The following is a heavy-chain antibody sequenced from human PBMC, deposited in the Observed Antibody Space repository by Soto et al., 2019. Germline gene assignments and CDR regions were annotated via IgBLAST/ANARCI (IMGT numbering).Heavy chain of an antibody. J-gene: IGHJ4*02. D-gene: IGHD2-2*02. CDR3: ARARNVRPAAIGSKAPFDY. Sequence: ASVKVSCKASGYTFTGYYMHGVRQAPGQGLEWMGWINPNSGGTNYAQKFQGRVTMTRDTSISTAYMELSMLRSDDTAVYYCARARNVRPAAIGSKAPFDYWGQGTLVTVSS. CDR2: INPNSGGT. V-gene: IGHV1-2*02. CDR1: GYTFTGYY.